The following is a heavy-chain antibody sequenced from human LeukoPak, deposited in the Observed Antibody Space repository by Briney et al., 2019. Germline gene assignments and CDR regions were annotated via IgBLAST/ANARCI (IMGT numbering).Heavy chain of an antibody. D-gene: IGHD4-17*01. Sequence: SETLSLTCTVSGGSISSSSYYWGWIRQPPGKGLEWIGSIYYSGSTFYNPSLTSRVTIPVDTSKNHFSVKVTSVTAADTAMYYCARGQTTVWSPFDNWGQGTLVTVSS. CDR2: IYYSGST. CDR3: ARGQTTVWSPFDN. J-gene: IGHJ4*02. V-gene: IGHV4-39*07. CDR1: GGSISSSSYY.